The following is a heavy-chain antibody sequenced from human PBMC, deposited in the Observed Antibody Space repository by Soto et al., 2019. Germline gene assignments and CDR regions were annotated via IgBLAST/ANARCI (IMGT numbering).Heavy chain of an antibody. CDR2: IKSKTDGGTT. Sequence: GGSLRLSCAASGFTFSNAWMNWVRQAPGKGLEWVGRIKSKTDGGTTDYAAPVKGRFTISRDDSKNTLYLQMNSLKTEDTAVYYCTTELELGTYYFDYRGQGTLVTVSS. V-gene: IGHV3-15*07. D-gene: IGHD1-7*01. CDR3: TTELELGTYYFDY. J-gene: IGHJ4*02. CDR1: GFTFSNAW.